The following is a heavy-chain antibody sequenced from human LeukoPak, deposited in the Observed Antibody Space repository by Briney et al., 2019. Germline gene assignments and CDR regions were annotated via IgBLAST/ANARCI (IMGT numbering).Heavy chain of an antibody. CDR3: AREDCSGGSCRFDY. D-gene: IGHD2-15*01. V-gene: IGHV4-59*01. Sequence: SETLSLTCAVYGGSFSGYYWSWIRQPPGKGLEWIGYLYESGSTKYNPSLKSRVTMSADTSKNQFSLRLNSVTPADTAVYFCAREDCSGGSCRFDYWGQGTLVTVSS. CDR2: LYESGST. CDR1: GGSFSGYY. J-gene: IGHJ4*02.